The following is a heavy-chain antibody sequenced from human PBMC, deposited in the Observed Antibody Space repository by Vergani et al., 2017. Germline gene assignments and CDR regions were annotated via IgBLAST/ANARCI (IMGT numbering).Heavy chain of an antibody. J-gene: IGHJ4*02. V-gene: IGHV3-30*02. Sequence: QVQLVESGGGVVQPGGSLRLSCAASGFTFSSYGMHWVRQAPGKGLEWVAFIRYDGSNKYYADSVKGRFTISRDNSKNMLYLQMNSLRAEDTAVYYCARTAGPEWELLDMLDYWGQGTLVTVSS. D-gene: IGHD1-26*01. CDR1: GFTFSSYG. CDR3: ARTAGPEWELLDMLDY. CDR2: IRYDGSNK.